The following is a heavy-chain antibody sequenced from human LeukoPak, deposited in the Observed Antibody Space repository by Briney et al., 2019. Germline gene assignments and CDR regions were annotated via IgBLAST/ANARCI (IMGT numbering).Heavy chain of an antibody. V-gene: IGHV3-11*01. CDR1: EFVFSDYY. J-gene: IGHJ4*02. CDR2: ISSGGDTK. CDR3: AREMGGDYGSGTFFDL. D-gene: IGHD3-10*01. Sequence: GGSLRVSCAASEFVFSDYYMSWVRQAPGKGLEWVSYISSGGDTKYYADSVKGRFTISRDNAKNSLYLQMNNLRAEDTAVYYCAREMGGDYGSGTFFDLWGQGNMVTVSS.